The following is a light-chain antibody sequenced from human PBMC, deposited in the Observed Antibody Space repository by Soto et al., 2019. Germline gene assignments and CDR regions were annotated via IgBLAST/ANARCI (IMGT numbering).Light chain of an antibody. CDR1: SSDVGGYNY. J-gene: IGLJ1*01. Sequence: QPVLTQPASVSGSPGQSITISCTGTSSDVGGYNYVSWYQHHPGKAPKLMIFDVSNRPSGVSNRFSGSKSGNTASLTISGLQPEDEAYYYCSSYTTNNTPLIVFGTGTKVTVL. V-gene: IGLV2-14*03. CDR2: DVS. CDR3: SSYTTNNTPLIV.